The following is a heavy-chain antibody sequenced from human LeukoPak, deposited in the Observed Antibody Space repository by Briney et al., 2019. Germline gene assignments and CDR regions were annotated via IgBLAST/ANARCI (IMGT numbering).Heavy chain of an antibody. CDR3: ARRAQVERRHSQFDY. D-gene: IGHD1-1*01. V-gene: IGHV1-46*01. CDR2: INPSGGST. J-gene: IGHJ4*02. CDR1: GYTFTNYD. Sequence: GASVKVSCKASGYTFTNYDINWVRQAPGQGLEWMGIINPSGGSTGYAQKFQGRVTMTRDMSTSTVYMELSSLRSEDTAVFYCARRAQVERRHSQFDYWGQGTLVTVSS.